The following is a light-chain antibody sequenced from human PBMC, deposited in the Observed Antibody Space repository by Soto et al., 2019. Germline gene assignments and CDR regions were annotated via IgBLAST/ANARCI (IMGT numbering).Light chain of an antibody. CDR2: KVS. CDR3: VQATHWPYT. Sequence: DIVMTQSPLSLPVTPGEPASISCRSSQSLVHSNGGTFLNWFQQRPGQSPRRLIYKVSNRDSGVPDRFSGSASGTDFTLKISRVEAEDVGVYYCVQATHWPYTFGQGTKLEIK. J-gene: IGKJ2*01. CDR1: QSLVHSNGGTF. V-gene: IGKV2-30*02.